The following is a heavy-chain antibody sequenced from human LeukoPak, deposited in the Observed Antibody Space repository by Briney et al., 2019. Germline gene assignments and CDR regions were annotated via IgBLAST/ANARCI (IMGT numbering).Heavy chain of an antibody. CDR1: GFTFSSYA. D-gene: IGHD4-17*01. CDR2: ISGSGGST. J-gene: IGHJ4*02. CDR3: AKDSGDYVGSFDY. V-gene: IGHV3-23*01. Sequence: GGSLRLSCAASGFTFSSYAMSWVRQAPGKGLDWVSAISGSGGSTYYADSVKGRFTISRDNSKNTLYLQMNSLRAEDTAVYYCAKDSGDYVGSFDYWGQGTLVTVSS.